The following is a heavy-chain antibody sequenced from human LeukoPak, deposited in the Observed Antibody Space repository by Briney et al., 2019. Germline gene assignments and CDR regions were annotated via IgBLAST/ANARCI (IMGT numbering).Heavy chain of an antibody. CDR1: GGSISSYY. D-gene: IGHD6-6*01. V-gene: IGHV4-4*07. CDR2: FYISGST. Sequence: RPSETLSLTCTVSGGSISSYYWSWIRQPAGKGLEWIGRFYISGSTNYNPSLKSRVTMSVDTSKKQFSLKLSSVTAADTAVYYCARDMWGSSSGTGDAFDIWGQGTMVTVSS. J-gene: IGHJ3*02. CDR3: ARDMWGSSSGTGDAFDI.